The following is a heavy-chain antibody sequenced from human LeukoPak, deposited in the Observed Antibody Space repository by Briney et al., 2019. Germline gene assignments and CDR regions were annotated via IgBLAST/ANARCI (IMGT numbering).Heavy chain of an antibody. CDR1: GYTLTELS. D-gene: IGHD3-10*01. V-gene: IGHV1-24*01. Sequence: ASVKVSCKVSGYTLTELSMHWVRPAPGKGREWMGGFDPEDGETIYAQKFQGRVTMTEDTSTDTAYMELSSLRSEDTAVYYCATPSMVRGAGDYYYGMDVWGQGTTVTVSS. CDR3: ATPSMVRGAGDYYYGMDV. J-gene: IGHJ6*02. CDR2: FDPEDGET.